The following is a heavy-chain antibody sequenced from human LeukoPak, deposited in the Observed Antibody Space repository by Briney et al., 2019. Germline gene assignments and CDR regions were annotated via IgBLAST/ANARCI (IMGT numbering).Heavy chain of an antibody. CDR3: AGHHPRNTVDF. CDR1: GGSFSSYY. D-gene: IGHD2/OR15-2a*01. Sequence: PSETLSLTCAVHGGSFSSYYWSWIRQPPGKGLEWIAYISDIGSINYNPSLKSRVTISLDTSKNQFSLKLSSVTAADTAVYYCAGHHPRNTVDFWGQGTLVTVSS. CDR2: ISDIGSI. V-gene: IGHV4-59*08. J-gene: IGHJ4*02.